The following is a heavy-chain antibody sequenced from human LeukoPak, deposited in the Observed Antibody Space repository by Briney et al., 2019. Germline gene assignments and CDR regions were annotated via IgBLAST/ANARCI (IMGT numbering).Heavy chain of an antibody. D-gene: IGHD6-6*01. J-gene: IGHJ3*02. CDR3: ATLYSSSSPDAFDI. Sequence: GGSLRLSCAASGFTFSSYWMHWVRHAPGKGLVWVSRINTDGSSTSYADSVKGRFTISRDNAKNTLYLQMNSLRAEDTAVYYCATLYSSSSPDAFDIWGQGTMVTVSS. V-gene: IGHV3-74*01. CDR2: INTDGSST. CDR1: GFTFSSYW.